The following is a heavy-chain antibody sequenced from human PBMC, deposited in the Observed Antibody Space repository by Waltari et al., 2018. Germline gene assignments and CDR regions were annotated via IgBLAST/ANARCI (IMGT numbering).Heavy chain of an antibody. V-gene: IGHV4-59*01. D-gene: IGHD3-10*01. CDR1: GGSISSYY. Sequence: QVQLQESGPGLVKPSETLSLTCTVSGGSISSYYWSWIRQPPGKGLEWIGYIYSSGSPNYNPSLKCRVIISVDTSKNQFSLKVRSMTAADTAVYYCARDRGYQDYWGQGTLVTVSS. CDR2: IYSSGSP. CDR3: ARDRGYQDY. J-gene: IGHJ4*02.